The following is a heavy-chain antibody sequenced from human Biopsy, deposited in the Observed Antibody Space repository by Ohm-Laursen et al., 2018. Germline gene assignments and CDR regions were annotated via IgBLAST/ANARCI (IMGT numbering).Heavy chain of an antibody. CDR3: AAFPFSGGPAFDI. Sequence: SDTLSLICSVSGGSVGDYFLSWIRLVPGKRPEWIGCTYYRGTSENNPSLRSRVTTSVDISRNQFFLNMKSVTGADPAVYYCAAFPFSGGPAFDIWGQGTTVIVSS. CDR1: GGSVGDYF. CDR2: TYYRGTS. D-gene: IGHD2/OR15-2a*01. V-gene: IGHV4-59*02. J-gene: IGHJ3*02.